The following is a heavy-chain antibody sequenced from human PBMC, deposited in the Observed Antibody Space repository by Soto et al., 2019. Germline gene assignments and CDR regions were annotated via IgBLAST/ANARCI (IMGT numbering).Heavy chain of an antibody. J-gene: IGHJ3*02. CDR1: GGTFSNYA. D-gene: IGHD2-2*01. CDR2: IIPMFGTA. CDR3: AHFSVGGPARSGAFDI. Sequence: QVQLVQSGAEVKKHGSSVKVSCKASGGTFSNYAINWVRQAPGQGLEWMGGIIPMFGTANYAQNYQARVTITADESTSTAHMELSSLRSEDTAVYFCAHFSVGGPARSGAFDIWGQGTMVTVSS. V-gene: IGHV1-69*01.